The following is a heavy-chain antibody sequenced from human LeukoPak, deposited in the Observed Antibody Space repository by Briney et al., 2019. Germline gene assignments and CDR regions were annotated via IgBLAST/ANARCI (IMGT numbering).Heavy chain of an antibody. CDR3: ARVAAAGYYYYYMDV. CDR1: GFTFSNAW. D-gene: IGHD6-13*01. CDR2: IKSKTDGGTT. Sequence: KSGGSLRLSCAASGFTFSNAWMSWVRQAPGKGLEWVGRIKSKTDGGTTDYAAPVKGRFTISRDDSKNTLYLQMNSLRAEDTAVYYCARVAAAGYYYYYMDVWGKGTTVTISS. V-gene: IGHV3-15*01. J-gene: IGHJ6*03.